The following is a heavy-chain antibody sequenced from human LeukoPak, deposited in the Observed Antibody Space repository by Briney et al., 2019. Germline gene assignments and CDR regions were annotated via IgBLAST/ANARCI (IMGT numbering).Heavy chain of an antibody. CDR2: ISSSGSAI. J-gene: IGHJ4*02. Sequence: PGGSLRLSCAASGFTLSSYDMNWVRQAPGKGLEWVSCISSSGSAIYYADSVKGRFTISRDNAKNSLYLQMNSLRAEDTAVYYCVRVRSGYYFDYWGQGTLVTVSS. V-gene: IGHV3-48*03. CDR1: GFTLSSYD. CDR3: VRVRSGYYFDY. D-gene: IGHD3-3*01.